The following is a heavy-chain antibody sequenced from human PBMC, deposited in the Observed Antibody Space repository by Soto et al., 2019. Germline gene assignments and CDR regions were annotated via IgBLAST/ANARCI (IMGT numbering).Heavy chain of an antibody. V-gene: IGHV1-18*04. D-gene: IGHD2-8*01. CDR1: GYTFTSYG. CDR2: ISAYNGNT. Sequence: ASVKISCKASGYTFTSYGISWVRQAPGQGLEWMGWISAYNGNTNYAQKLQGRVTMTTDTSTSTAYMELRSLRSDDTAVYYCARGGDCTNGVCYVDYWGQGTLVTVSS. CDR3: ARGGDCTNGVCYVDY. J-gene: IGHJ4*02.